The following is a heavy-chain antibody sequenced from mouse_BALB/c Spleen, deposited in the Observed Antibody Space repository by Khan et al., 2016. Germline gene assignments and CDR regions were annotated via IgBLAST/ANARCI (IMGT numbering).Heavy chain of an antibody. J-gene: IGHJ4*01. CDR2: IYPGSGNT. Sequence: QVQLKESGADLARPGASVKLSCKASGYTFTDYYINWVKQRTGQGLEWIGEIYPGSGNTYYNEKFKGKATLTADKSSSTAYMQLSSLTSEDSAVYFCARVRVYYYAMDYWGQGTSITVSS. D-gene: IGHD2-14*01. CDR3: ARVRVYYYAMDY. V-gene: IGHV1-77*01. CDR1: GYTFTDYY.